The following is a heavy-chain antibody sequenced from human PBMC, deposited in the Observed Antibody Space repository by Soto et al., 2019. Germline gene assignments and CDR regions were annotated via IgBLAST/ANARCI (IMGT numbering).Heavy chain of an antibody. CDR1: GGTFSSYA. CDR2: IIPIFGTA. D-gene: IGHD6-19*01. J-gene: IGHJ4*02. CDR3: ARDGDGGWYLDY. Sequence: QVQLVQSGAEVKKPGSSVKVSCKASGGTFSSYAISWVRQAPGQGLEWMGGIIPIFGTANYAQKFQGRVTITADESTSTAYMGLSSLGPEDKAVYYCARDGDGGWYLDYCGQGTMVNVSS. V-gene: IGHV1-69*01.